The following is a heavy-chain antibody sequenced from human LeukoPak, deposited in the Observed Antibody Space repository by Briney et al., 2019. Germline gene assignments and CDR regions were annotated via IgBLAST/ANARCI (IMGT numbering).Heavy chain of an antibody. V-gene: IGHV3-23*01. J-gene: IGHJ4*02. Sequence: GGSLRLSCAVSGFRVSDYYMSWVRQAPGKGLEWVSAISGSGGSTYYADSVKGRFTISRDNSKNTLYLQMNSLRAEDTAVYYCAKDPTYCGGDCYSGQPFDYWGQGTLVTVSS. CDR1: GFRVSDYY. CDR2: ISGSGGST. D-gene: IGHD2-21*02. CDR3: AKDPTYCGGDCYSGQPFDY.